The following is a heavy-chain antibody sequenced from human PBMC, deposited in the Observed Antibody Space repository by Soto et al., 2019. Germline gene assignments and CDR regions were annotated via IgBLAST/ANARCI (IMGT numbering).Heavy chain of an antibody. CDR3: ARDRLYYDSSGYSSLIDY. Sequence: SETLSLTCTVSGGSISSGGYYWSWIRQHPGKGLEWIGYIYYSGSTYYNPSLKSRVTISVDTSKNQFSLKLSSVTAADTAVYYCARDRLYYDSSGYSSLIDYWGQGTLVTVSS. J-gene: IGHJ4*02. D-gene: IGHD3-22*01. CDR2: IYYSGST. CDR1: GGSISSGGYY. V-gene: IGHV4-31*03.